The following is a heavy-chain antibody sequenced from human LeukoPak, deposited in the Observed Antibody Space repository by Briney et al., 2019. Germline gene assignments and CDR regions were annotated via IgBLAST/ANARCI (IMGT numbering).Heavy chain of an antibody. CDR3: ARGGRHDILTGYYIFDY. V-gene: IGHV1-69*06. D-gene: IGHD3-9*01. CDR1: GGTFSSNA. Sequence: EASVKVSCKASGGTFSSNAISWVRQAPGQGLEWMGGIIPIFGTANYAQKFQGRVTITADKSTSTAYMELSSLRSEDTAVYYCARGGRHDILTGYYIFDYWGQGTLDTVSS. J-gene: IGHJ4*02. CDR2: IIPIFGTA.